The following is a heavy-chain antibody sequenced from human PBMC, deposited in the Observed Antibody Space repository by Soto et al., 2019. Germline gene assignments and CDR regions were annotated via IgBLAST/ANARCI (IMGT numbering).Heavy chain of an antibody. CDR3: AKDASITMIVVVTYFDY. V-gene: IGHV3-23*01. CDR1: GFTFSSYA. D-gene: IGHD3-22*01. CDR2: ISGSGGST. Sequence: PGGSLRLSCAASGFTFSSYAMSWVRQAPGKGLEWVSAISGSGGSTYYADSVKGRFTISRDNSKNTLYLQMNSLRAEDTAVYYCAKDASITMIVVVTYFDYWGQGTLVTVSS. J-gene: IGHJ4*02.